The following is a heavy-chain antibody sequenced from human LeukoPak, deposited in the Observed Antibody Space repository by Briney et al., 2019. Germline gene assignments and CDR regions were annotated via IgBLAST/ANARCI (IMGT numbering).Heavy chain of an antibody. J-gene: IGHJ4*02. V-gene: IGHV1-18*01. D-gene: IGHD3-22*01. CDR1: GYTFTSYG. CDR2: ISAYNGNT. Sequence: ASVKVSCKASGYTFTSYGISWVRQAPGQGLEWMGWISAYNGNTNYAQKLQGRVTMTTDTSTSTAYMELRSLRYDDTAVYYCARDLVDYYDSSGSIDYWGQGTLVTVSS. CDR3: ARDLVDYYDSSGSIDY.